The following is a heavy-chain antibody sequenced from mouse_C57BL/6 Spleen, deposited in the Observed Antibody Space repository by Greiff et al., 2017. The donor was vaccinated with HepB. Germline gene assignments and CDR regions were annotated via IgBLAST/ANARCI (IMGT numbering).Heavy chain of an antibody. D-gene: IGHD1-1*01. CDR3: SRGGKYYDSSSFAY. CDR1: GYAFSSSW. V-gene: IGHV1-80*01. Sequence: QVQLQQSGAELVKPGASVKISCKASGYAFSSSWMNWVKQRPGKGLEWIGQIYPGDGDTNYNGKFKDKATMTADKSSSTAYMELSSLTPEDSAVYLCSRGGKYYDSSSFAYWGQGTLVTVSA. CDR2: IYPGDGDT. J-gene: IGHJ3*01.